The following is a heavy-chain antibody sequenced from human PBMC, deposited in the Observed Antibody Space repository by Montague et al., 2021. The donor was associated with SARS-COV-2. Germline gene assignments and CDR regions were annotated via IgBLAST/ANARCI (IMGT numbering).Heavy chain of an antibody. J-gene: IGHJ6*02. D-gene: IGHD3-10*01. CDR3: ARAGSGSYSFYYYYGMDV. CDR2: INHTGST. V-gene: IGHV4-34*01. Sequence: ETLSLTCAVYGGSFSNYYWTWIRQSPGKRLEWIGEINHTGSTNYNPSLKSRVTISVDTSKNQFSLKLSSVTAADTAVYYRARAGSGSYSFYYYYGMDVWGQGTTVTVSS. CDR1: GGSFSNYY.